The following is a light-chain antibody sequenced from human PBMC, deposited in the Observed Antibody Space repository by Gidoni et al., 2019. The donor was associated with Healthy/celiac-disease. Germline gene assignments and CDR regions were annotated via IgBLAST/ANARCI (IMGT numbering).Light chain of an antibody. CDR1: QSVLYSSNNKNY. V-gene: IGKV4-1*01. J-gene: IGKJ5*01. Sequence: DIVMTQSPDSLAVSLGERATIKCKSSQSVLYSSNNKNYLAWYQQKPGQPPKLLIYWASTRESGVPDRVSGSGSGTDFTLTISSLQAEDVAVYYCQQYYSTPITFGQXTRLEIK. CDR3: QQYYSTPIT. CDR2: WAS.